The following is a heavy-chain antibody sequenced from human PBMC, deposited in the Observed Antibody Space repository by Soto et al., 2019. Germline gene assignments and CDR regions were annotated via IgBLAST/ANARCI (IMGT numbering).Heavy chain of an antibody. Sequence: SETLSLTCTVSGGSISSYYWSWIRQPPGKGLEWIGYIYHSGSTNYNPSLKSRVTISVDTSKNQFSLKLSSVTAADTAVYYCARAEGYCSSTSCYGFDYWGQGTLVTVSS. CDR2: IYHSGST. CDR1: GGSISSYY. J-gene: IGHJ4*02. V-gene: IGHV4-59*12. CDR3: ARAEGYCSSTSCYGFDY. D-gene: IGHD2-2*01.